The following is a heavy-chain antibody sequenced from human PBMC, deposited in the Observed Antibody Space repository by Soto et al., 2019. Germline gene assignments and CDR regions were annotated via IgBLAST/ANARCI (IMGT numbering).Heavy chain of an antibody. D-gene: IGHD5-12*01. CDR2: ISWNSGSI. V-gene: IGHV3-9*01. J-gene: IGHJ4*02. CDR3: AKGSPGGSDIVATSDDY. CDR1: GFTFDDYA. Sequence: GGSLRLSCAASGFTFDDYAMHWVRQAPGKGLEWVSGISWNSGSIGYADSVKGRFTISRDNAKNSLYLQMNSLRAEDTALYYCAKGSPGGSDIVATSDDYWGQGTLVTISS.